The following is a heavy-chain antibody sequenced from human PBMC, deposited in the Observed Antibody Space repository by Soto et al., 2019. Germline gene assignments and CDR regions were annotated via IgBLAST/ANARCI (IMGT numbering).Heavy chain of an antibody. CDR2: ISYDGSNK. J-gene: IGHJ6*02. V-gene: IGHV3-30-3*01. Sequence: GGSLRLSCAASGFTFSSYAMHWVRQAPGKGLEWVAVISYDGSNKYYADSVKGRFTISRDNSKNTLYLQMNSLRAEDTAVYYCARDPWSNIVGAFYYYYYGMDVWGQGTTVTVSS. CDR3: ARDPWSNIVGAFYYYYYGMDV. CDR1: GFTFSSYA. D-gene: IGHD1-26*01.